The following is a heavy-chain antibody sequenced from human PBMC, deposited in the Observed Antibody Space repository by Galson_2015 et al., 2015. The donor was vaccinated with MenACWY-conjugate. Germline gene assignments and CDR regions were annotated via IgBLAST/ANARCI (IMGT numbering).Heavy chain of an antibody. D-gene: IGHD5-12*01. V-gene: IGHV3-23*01. CDR2: ISGGGDYT. Sequence: SLRLSCAASGFTFSSYAMSWVRQAPGKGPEWVSSISGGGDYTYYADSVKGRFIISRDNPKNILYLQMSSLTAEDTAMYYCAKGDDPDYWGQGALVTVSS. CDR1: GFTFSSYA. J-gene: IGHJ4*02. CDR3: AKGDDPDY.